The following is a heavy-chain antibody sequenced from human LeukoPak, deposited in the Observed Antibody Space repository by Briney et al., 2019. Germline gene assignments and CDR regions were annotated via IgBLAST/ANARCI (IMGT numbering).Heavy chain of an antibody. CDR1: GGSISSSSYY. V-gene: IGHV4-39*01. D-gene: IGHD3-9*01. J-gene: IGHJ4*02. Sequence: PSETLSLTCTVSGGSISSSSYYWGWIRQPPGKGLEWIGSVYYSGSTYYNPSLKSRVTISVDTSKNQFSLKLSSVTAADTAVYYCARGSGILTGDGIDYWGQGTLVTVSS. CDR3: ARGSGILTGDGIDY. CDR2: VYYSGST.